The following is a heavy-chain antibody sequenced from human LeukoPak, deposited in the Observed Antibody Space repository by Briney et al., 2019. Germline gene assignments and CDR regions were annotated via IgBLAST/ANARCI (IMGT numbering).Heavy chain of an antibody. Sequence: GGSLRLSCAASGFTVSSNYMSWVRQAPGKGLEWVSVIYSGGSTYYADSVKGRFTISRDNSKNTLYLQMNSLRAEDTAVYYCARVSLYYGDYSAFDIWGQGTMVTVSS. CDR3: ARVSLYYGDYSAFDI. CDR2: IYSGGST. CDR1: GFTVSSNY. D-gene: IGHD4-17*01. V-gene: IGHV3-66*01. J-gene: IGHJ3*02.